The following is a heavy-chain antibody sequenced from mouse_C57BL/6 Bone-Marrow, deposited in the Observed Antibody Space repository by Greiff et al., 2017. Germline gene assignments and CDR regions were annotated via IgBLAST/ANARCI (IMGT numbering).Heavy chain of an antibody. V-gene: IGHV1-76*01. CDR3: ATPHGSSLYYAMDY. Sequence: VQLKESGAELVRPGASVKLSCKASGYTFTDYYINWVKQRPGQGLEWIARIYPGSGNTYYNEKFKGKATLTAEKSSSTAYMQLSSLTSEDSAVXFCATPHGSSLYYAMDYWGQGTSVTVSS. CDR1: GYTFTDYY. CDR2: IYPGSGNT. J-gene: IGHJ4*01. D-gene: IGHD1-1*01.